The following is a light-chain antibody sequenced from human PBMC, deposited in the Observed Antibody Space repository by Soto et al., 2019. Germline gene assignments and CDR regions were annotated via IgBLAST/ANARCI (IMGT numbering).Light chain of an antibody. V-gene: IGLV2-8*01. J-gene: IGLJ1*01. CDR3: SSYAGSNNV. CDR2: GVN. Sequence: QSALTQPPSASGSPGQSVTISCTGTSSDVGGYNYVAWYQQHPGKAPKLLFYGVNKRPSGVPDRFSCSKSGNTASLTVSGLQAEDEADYYCSSYAGSNNVFGTGTKVTVL. CDR1: SSDVGGYNY.